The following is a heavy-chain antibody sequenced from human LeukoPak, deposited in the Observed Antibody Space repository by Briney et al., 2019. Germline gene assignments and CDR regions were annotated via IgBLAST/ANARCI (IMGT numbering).Heavy chain of an antibody. Sequence: SETLSLTCTVSGGSISSGGYYWSWIRQPPGKGLEWIGYIYHSGSTYYNPSLKSRVTISVDRSKNQFSLKLSSVTAADTAVYYCARVNWEFNYFDYWGQGTLVTVSS. CDR3: ARVNWEFNYFDY. J-gene: IGHJ4*02. V-gene: IGHV4-30-2*01. CDR1: GGSISSGGYY. CDR2: IYHSGST. D-gene: IGHD7-27*01.